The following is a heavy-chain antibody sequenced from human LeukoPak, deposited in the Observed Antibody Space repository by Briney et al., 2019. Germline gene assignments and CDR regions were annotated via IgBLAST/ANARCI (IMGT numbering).Heavy chain of an antibody. V-gene: IGHV3-30*04. J-gene: IGHJ6*02. CDR2: ISYDGSNK. CDR1: GFTFSSYD. Sequence: PGGSLRLSCAASGFTFSSYDMHWVRQAPGKGLEWVAVISYDGSNKYYADSVKGRFTISRDNSKNTLYLQMNSLRAEDTAVYYCARALSGWYVGYGMDVWGQGTTVTVSS. CDR3: ARALSGWYVGYGMDV. D-gene: IGHD6-19*01.